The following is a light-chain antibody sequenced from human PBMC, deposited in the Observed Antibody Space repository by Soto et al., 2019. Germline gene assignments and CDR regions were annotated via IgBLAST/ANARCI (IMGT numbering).Light chain of an antibody. J-gene: IGKJ4*01. Sequence: DILMTQSPSSLSASVGDRVTITCQASQDIDNYLNWYQERPGKAPKLLIYDASTLATGVPSRFSGSGSGTDFAFTITSRQADDFATYYCQHFDDLPLTIGGGTKVEMK. CDR3: QHFDDLPLT. V-gene: IGKV1-33*01. CDR2: DAS. CDR1: QDIDNY.